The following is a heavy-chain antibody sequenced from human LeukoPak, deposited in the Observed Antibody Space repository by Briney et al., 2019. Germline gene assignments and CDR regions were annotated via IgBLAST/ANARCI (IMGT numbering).Heavy chain of an antibody. CDR1: GFTFSSYW. J-gene: IGHJ4*02. Sequence: GGSLRLSCAASGFTFSSYWMSWVRQAPGKGLEWVANIKQDGSEKYYADSVKGRFTISRDNSKNTLFLQMNSLRAEDTAVYYCAKAPKNYDILTGYYPDWGQGTLVTVSS. D-gene: IGHD3-9*01. CDR2: IKQDGSEK. CDR3: AKAPKNYDILTGYYPD. V-gene: IGHV3-7*01.